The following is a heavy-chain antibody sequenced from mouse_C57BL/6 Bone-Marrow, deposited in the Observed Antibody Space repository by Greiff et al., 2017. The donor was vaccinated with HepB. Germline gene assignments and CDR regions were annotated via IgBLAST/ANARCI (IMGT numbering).Heavy chain of an antibody. Sequence: VQLQQSGAELARPGASVKLSCKASGYTFTSYGISWVKQRTGQGLEWIGEIYPRSGNTYYNEKFKGKATLTADKSSSTAYMELRSLTSEDSAVYFGARPYYYGSSYDYFDYRGQGTTLTVSS. CDR3: ARPYYYGSSYDYFDY. CDR2: IYPRSGNT. V-gene: IGHV1-81*01. D-gene: IGHD1-1*01. CDR1: GYTFTSYG. J-gene: IGHJ2*01.